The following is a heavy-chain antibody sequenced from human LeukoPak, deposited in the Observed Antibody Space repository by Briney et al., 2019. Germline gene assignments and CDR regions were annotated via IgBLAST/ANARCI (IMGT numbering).Heavy chain of an antibody. Sequence: GRSLRLSCAASGFTFNNYDIHWVRQAPGKGLEGVAVIWNDGSNKYYADSVKGRFTISRDNSKNTLYLQMNSLTAEDTAVYYCARRLGGASPFDYWGQGTLVTVSS. D-gene: IGHD1-26*01. J-gene: IGHJ4*02. V-gene: IGHV3-33*01. CDR1: GFTFNNYD. CDR3: ARRLGGASPFDY. CDR2: IWNDGSNK.